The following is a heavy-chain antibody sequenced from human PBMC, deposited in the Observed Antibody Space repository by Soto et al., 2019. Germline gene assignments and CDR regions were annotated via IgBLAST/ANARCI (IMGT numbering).Heavy chain of an antibody. D-gene: IGHD1-1*01. CDR3: AKGGVGLERHLYYYYYYMDV. Sequence: PGGSLRLSCAASGFTFSSYAMSWVRQAPGKGLEWVSAISGSGGSTYYADSVKGRFTISRDNSKNTLYLQMNSLRAEDTAVYYCAKGGVGLERHLYYYYYYMDVWGKGTTVTVSS. V-gene: IGHV3-23*01. CDR2: ISGSGGST. CDR1: GFTFSSYA. J-gene: IGHJ6*03.